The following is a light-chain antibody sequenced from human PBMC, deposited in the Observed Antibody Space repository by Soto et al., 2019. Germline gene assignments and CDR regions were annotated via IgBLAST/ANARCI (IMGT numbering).Light chain of an antibody. CDR3: QQRYSAPFT. CDR1: QSIARY. CDR2: GAF. Sequence: DIQMTQSPSSLSAFVGDRVTITCRASQSIARYLNWYQQKPGKAPKLLIYGAFILQSGVPSRFNGSGSATDFTLTISSPQPEDFASYYCQQRYSAPFTFGGGTKLEIK. J-gene: IGKJ4*01. V-gene: IGKV1-39*01.